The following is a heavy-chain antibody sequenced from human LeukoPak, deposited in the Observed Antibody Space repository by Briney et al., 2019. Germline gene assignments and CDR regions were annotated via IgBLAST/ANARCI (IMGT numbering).Heavy chain of an antibody. CDR3: ARATHLPIFGVVTLDY. D-gene: IGHD3-3*01. Sequence: SVKVSCKASRGTFSSYAISWVRQAPGQGLEWMGGIIPIFGTANYAQKFQGRVTITTDESTSTAYMELSSLRSEDTAVYYCARATHLPIFGVVTLDYWGQGTLVTVSS. CDR1: RGTFSSYA. CDR2: IIPIFGTA. V-gene: IGHV1-69*05. J-gene: IGHJ4*02.